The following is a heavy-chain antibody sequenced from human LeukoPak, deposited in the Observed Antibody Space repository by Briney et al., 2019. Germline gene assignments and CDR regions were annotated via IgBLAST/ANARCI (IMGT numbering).Heavy chain of an antibody. CDR3: ARLYYYGSGSPHYFDY. D-gene: IGHD3-10*01. V-gene: IGHV4-30-4*02. CDR1: GGSISSGDYY. J-gene: IGHJ4*02. CDR2: IYYSGST. Sequence: SETLSLTCTVSGGSISSGDYYWSWIRQPPGKGLEWIGYIYYSGSTYYNPSLKSRVTISVDTSKNQFSLKLSSVTAADTAVYYCARLYYYGSGSPHYFDYWGQGTLVTVSS.